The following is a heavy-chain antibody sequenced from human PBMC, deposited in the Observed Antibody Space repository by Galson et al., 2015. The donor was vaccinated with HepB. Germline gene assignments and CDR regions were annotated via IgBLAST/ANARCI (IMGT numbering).Heavy chain of an antibody. CDR1: GFTFGDYA. CDR3: TRDGGIAVY. CDR2: IRSKAYGGTT. D-gene: IGHD6-19*01. V-gene: IGHV3-49*04. J-gene: IGHJ4*02. Sequence: SLRLSCAASGFTFGDYAMSWVRQAPGKGLEWVGFIRSKAYGGTTEYAASVKGRFTISRDDSKSIAYLQMNSLKTEDTAVYYCTRDGGIAVYWGQGTLVTVSS.